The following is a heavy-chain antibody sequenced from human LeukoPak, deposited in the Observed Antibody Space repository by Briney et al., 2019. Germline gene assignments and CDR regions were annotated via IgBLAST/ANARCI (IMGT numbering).Heavy chain of an antibody. CDR2: IIPMFRTS. CDR1: GGTFSSYT. Sequence: SVKVSCKASGGTFSSYTVTWVRQAPGQGLEWMGGIIPMFRTSDYAQKFQGRVTVTTDESTSTAYMELTSLRSEDTAVYYCARVSVDSGYYYLDFWGQGTLVTVPS. V-gene: IGHV1-69*05. CDR3: ARVSVDSGYYYLDF. J-gene: IGHJ4*02. D-gene: IGHD3-22*01.